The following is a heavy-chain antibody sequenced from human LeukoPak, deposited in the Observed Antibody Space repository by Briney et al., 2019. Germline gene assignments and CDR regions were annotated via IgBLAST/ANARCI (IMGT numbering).Heavy chain of an antibody. D-gene: IGHD6-19*01. J-gene: IGHJ6*04. CDR2: INPRGST. V-gene: IGHV4-34*01. Sequence: SETLSLTCGVSGGSFSSHYWTWIRQPPGKGLEWIGEINPRGSTNCNPSLESRVTVSADTSRNQLSLSLTSVTAADSAVYFCARGLRQGSAWSWGPKEKSYQYMDVWGTGTTVIVSS. CDR3: ARGLRQGSAWSWGPKEKSYQYMDV. CDR1: GGSFSSHY.